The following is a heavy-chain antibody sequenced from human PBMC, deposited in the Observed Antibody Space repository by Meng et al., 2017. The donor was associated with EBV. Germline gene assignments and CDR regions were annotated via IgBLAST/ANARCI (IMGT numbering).Heavy chain of an antibody. V-gene: IGHV1-69*01. CDR3: ASESGRGFTPDY. J-gene: IGHJ4*02. CDR2: LIPMSGAP. Sequence: QGQLKESGVGVKKPGSSVKVSCRTSGGTFRSDAVSWVRQAPGQGLEWMGGLIPMSGAPHYAQKFQDRVTIIADESTSTHSMELNNLRFEDTAMYYCASESGRGFTPDYWGQGTLVTVSS. D-gene: IGHD3-10*01. CDR1: GGTFRSDA.